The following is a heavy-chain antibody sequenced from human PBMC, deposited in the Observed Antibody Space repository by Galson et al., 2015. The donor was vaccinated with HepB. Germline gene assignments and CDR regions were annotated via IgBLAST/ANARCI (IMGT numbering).Heavy chain of an antibody. CDR3: AREYYYDSSGYLDS. Sequence: SLRLSCAASGFTFSSYAMHWIRQAPGKGLEWVAVISYDGSNKYYADSVKGRFTISRDNSKNTLYLQMNSLRAEDTAVYYCAREYYYDSSGYLDSWGQGTLVTVSS. CDR1: GFTFSSYA. V-gene: IGHV3-30-3*01. CDR2: ISYDGSNK. J-gene: IGHJ4*02. D-gene: IGHD3-22*01.